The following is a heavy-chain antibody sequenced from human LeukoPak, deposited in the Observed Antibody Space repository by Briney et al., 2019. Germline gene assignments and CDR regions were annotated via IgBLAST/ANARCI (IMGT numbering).Heavy chain of an antibody. CDR3: ARDRDYGDLYYFDY. V-gene: IGHV4-4*07. CDR1: GGSISSYY. J-gene: IGHJ4*02. CDR2: IYTSGST. D-gene: IGHD4-17*01. Sequence: PSETLSLTCTVSGGSISSYYWSWIRQPAGKGLDWIGRIYTSGSTNYNPSLKSRVTMSVDTSKNQFSLKLSSVTAADTSVYYCARDRDYGDLYYFDYWGQGTLVTVSS.